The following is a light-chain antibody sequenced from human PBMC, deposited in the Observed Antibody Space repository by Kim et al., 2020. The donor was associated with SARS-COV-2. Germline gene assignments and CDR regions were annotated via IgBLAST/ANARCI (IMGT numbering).Light chain of an antibody. Sequence: ASVGDRVTVTCRASQGISSRLAWYQQEPGKAPKLLIYLASTVQSGVPSRFSGSGSATEFTLTVSSLQPEDFATYYCQQSTSYPITFGGGTKVDIK. J-gene: IGKJ4*01. V-gene: IGKV1-9*01. CDR3: QQSTSYPIT. CDR1: QGISSR. CDR2: LAS.